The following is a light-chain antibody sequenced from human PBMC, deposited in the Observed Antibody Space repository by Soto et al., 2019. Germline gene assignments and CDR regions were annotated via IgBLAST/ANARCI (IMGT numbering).Light chain of an antibody. Sequence: DIQMTQSPSSLSTSIGDSVIITCRASQSISSYLNWYQQKPGKAPKLLIYDASSLQSGVPSRFSGSGSGTDFTLTISSLQPEDFTTYFCQQSYSTPRTFGQGTKVDIK. V-gene: IGKV1-39*01. CDR3: QQSYSTPRT. J-gene: IGKJ1*01. CDR2: DAS. CDR1: QSISSY.